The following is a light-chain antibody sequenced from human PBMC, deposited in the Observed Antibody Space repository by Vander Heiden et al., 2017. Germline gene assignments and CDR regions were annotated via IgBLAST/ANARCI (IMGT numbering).Light chain of an antibody. V-gene: IGLV2-14*03. Sequence: QSALTQPASVCGSPGQSITISCTGTSSDIGGYKYVSWYQQHPGNAPKVIIFDVSNRPSGISNRFSGSKSGNTASLTISGLQAEDEADYYCCSYTTSSTLVFGTGTKVTVL. CDR1: SSDIGGYKY. CDR2: DVS. J-gene: IGLJ1*01. CDR3: CSYTTSSTLV.